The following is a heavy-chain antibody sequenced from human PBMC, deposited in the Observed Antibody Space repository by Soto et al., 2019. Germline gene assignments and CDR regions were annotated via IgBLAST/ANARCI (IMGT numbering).Heavy chain of an antibody. Sequence: SETLSLTYTVSGGSISSGGYYWSWIRQHPGKGLEWIGYIYYSGSTYYNPSLKSRVTISVDTSKSQFSLKLSSVTAADTAVYYCARGREDIVATIIGYYFDYWGQGTLVTVSS. J-gene: IGHJ4*02. CDR1: GGSISSGGYY. CDR3: ARGREDIVATIIGYYFDY. V-gene: IGHV4-31*03. CDR2: IYYSGST. D-gene: IGHD5-12*01.